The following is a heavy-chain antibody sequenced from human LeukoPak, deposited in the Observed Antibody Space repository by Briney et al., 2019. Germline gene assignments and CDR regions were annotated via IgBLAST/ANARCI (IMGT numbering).Heavy chain of an antibody. CDR2: INPSGGST. Sequence: ASVKVSCKASGYTFTSYYMHWVRQAPGQGLEWMGIINPSGGSTSYAQKFQGRVTMTRDTSTSTVYMELSSLRPEDTAVYYCATAAGGPTDYYYYGMDVWGQGTTVTVSS. CDR3: ATAAGGPTDYYYYGMDV. J-gene: IGHJ6*02. CDR1: GYTFTSYY. V-gene: IGHV1-46*01. D-gene: IGHD6-13*01.